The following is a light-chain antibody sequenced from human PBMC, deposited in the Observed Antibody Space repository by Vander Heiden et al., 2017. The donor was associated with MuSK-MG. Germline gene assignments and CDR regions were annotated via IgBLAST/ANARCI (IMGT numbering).Light chain of an antibody. CDR2: DSS. CDR1: QSVSSN. CDR3: QQYNKGPPSWT. J-gene: IGKJ1*01. V-gene: IGKV3-15*01. Sequence: EIVMTQSPATLSVPPGERATLSCRASQSVSSNLAWYQQKPGQAPRLLIYDSSTRATGIPARFSGSGSGTEFTLTISSLQSEDFAVYYCQQYNKGPPSWTFGQGTKVEIK.